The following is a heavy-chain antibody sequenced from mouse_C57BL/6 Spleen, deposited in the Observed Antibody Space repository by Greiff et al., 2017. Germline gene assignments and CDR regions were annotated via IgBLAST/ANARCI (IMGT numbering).Heavy chain of an antibody. Sequence: QVQLQQPGAELVKPGASVKLSCKASGYTFTSYWMHWVKQRPGQGLEWIGMIHPNSGSTNYNEKFKSKATLTVDKSSSTAYMQLSSLTSEDAAVYYCARPELYYYAMDYWGQGTSVTVSS. J-gene: IGHJ4*01. V-gene: IGHV1-64*01. CDR2: IHPNSGST. CDR3: ARPELYYYAMDY. CDR1: GYTFTSYW.